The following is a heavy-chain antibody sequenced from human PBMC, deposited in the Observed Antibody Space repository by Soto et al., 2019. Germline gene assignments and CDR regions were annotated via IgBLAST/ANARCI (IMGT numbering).Heavy chain of an antibody. D-gene: IGHD2-15*01. Sequence: SETLSLTCTVSGGSISSGGYYWSWIRQHPGKGLEWIGYIYYSGSTYYNPSLTSRVTISVDTSKNQFSLKLSSVTAADTAVYYCARARTTHFDYWGQGTLVTVSS. CDR3: ARARTTHFDY. CDR1: GGSISSGGYY. J-gene: IGHJ4*02. CDR2: IYYSGST. V-gene: IGHV4-31*03.